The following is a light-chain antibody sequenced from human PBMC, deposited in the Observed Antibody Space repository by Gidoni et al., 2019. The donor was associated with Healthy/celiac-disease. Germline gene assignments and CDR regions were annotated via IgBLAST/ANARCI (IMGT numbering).Light chain of an antibody. CDR3: SSYTSSSTFYV. J-gene: IGLJ1*01. CDR1: SSDVGGYNY. Sequence: QSALTQPASVSGSPGQSITISCTGTSSDVGGYNYVSWYQQHPAKAPKLMIYEVSNRPSGVSNRFSGSKSGNTAALTISGLQAEDEADYYCSSYTSSSTFYVFGTGTKVTVL. V-gene: IGLV2-14*01. CDR2: EVS.